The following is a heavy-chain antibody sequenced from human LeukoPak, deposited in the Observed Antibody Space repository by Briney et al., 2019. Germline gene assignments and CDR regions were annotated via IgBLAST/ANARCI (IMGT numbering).Heavy chain of an antibody. CDR1: GFTFSSYW. D-gene: IGHD3-22*01. CDR2: INSYVSST. CDR3: ARVVEYYYDSSGYYYDDFDY. V-gene: IGHV3-74*01. Sequence: QSGGSLRLSCAASGFTFSSYWMPWVRQAPGKGLVWVSRINSYVSSTSYADSVKGRFTISRDNAKNTLYLQMNSLRAEDTAVYYCARVVEYYYDSSGYYYDDFDYWGQGTLVTVSS. J-gene: IGHJ4*02.